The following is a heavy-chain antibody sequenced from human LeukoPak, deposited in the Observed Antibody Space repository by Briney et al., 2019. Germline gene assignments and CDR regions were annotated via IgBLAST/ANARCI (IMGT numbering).Heavy chain of an antibody. D-gene: IGHD3-22*01. CDR1: GYTFTSYD. CDR3: ARITRGYYDSSGYYGDY. V-gene: IGHV1-8*01. Sequence: ASVKVSCKASGYTFTSYDINWVRQATGQGLEWMGWMNPNSGNTGYAQKFQGRVTMIRNTSISTAYMELSSLRSEDTAVYYCARITRGYYDSSGYYGDYWGQGTLVTVSS. CDR2: MNPNSGNT. J-gene: IGHJ4*02.